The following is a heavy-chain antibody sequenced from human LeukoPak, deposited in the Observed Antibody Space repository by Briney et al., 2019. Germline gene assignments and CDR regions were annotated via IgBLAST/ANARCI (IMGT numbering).Heavy chain of an antibody. CDR2: ISAYNGNT. D-gene: IGHD1-26*01. Sequence: RAASVKVSCKASGYTFTSYGISWVRQAPGQGLEWMGWISAYNGNTNYAQKLQGRVTMTTDTSTSTAYMELRSLRSDDTAVYYCARYHSGSYYVHAFDIWGQGTMVTVSS. CDR1: GYTFTSYG. J-gene: IGHJ3*02. CDR3: ARYHSGSYYVHAFDI. V-gene: IGHV1-18*01.